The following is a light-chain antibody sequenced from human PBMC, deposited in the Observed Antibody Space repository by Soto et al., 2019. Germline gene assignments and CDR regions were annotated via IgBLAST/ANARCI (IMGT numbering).Light chain of an antibody. CDR1: SSDIGRYNY. CDR2: EVT. J-gene: IGLJ2*01. Sequence: QSALTQPASVSGSPGQSITLSCTGTSSDIGRYNYVSWYQQYPGKAPKLVIYEVTYRPSGISNRFSASKSGNTASLTISGLQAEDEADYYCSSYTSSSTLVFGGGTKVTVL. CDR3: SSYTSSSTLV. V-gene: IGLV2-14*01.